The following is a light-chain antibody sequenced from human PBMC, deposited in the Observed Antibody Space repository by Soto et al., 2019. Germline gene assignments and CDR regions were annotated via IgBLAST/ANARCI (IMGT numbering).Light chain of an antibody. V-gene: IGKV3-15*01. CDR1: QSVTNN. CDR2: GAS. CDR3: QEYSLWHHT. J-gene: IGKJ4*01. Sequence: EIVMTQSPATLSASPGERATLSCRVSQSVTNNLAWYQQKAGQAPRLLIYGASTRATGIPARFSGSGSGTEFSLTISSLQSEDFAVYFCQEYSLWHHTFGGGTKVDIK.